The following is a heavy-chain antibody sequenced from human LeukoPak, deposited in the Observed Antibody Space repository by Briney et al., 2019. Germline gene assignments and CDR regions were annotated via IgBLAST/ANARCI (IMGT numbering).Heavy chain of an antibody. D-gene: IGHD6-13*01. V-gene: IGHV3-13*01. Sequence: GGSLRLSCAASGFTLSSYDMHWVRQATGKGLEWVSAIGTAGDTYYPGSVKGRFTISRENAKNSLYLQMNSLRAGDTAVYYCARADSAAAGIDGMDAFDIWGQGTMVTVSS. CDR1: GFTLSSYD. CDR2: IGTAGDT. CDR3: ARADSAAAGIDGMDAFDI. J-gene: IGHJ3*02.